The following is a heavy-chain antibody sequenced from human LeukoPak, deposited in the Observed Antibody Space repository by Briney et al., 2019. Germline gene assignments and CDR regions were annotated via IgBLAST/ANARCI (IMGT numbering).Heavy chain of an antibody. CDR3: ARSDCSSTSCYLFDY. D-gene: IGHD2-2*01. CDR1: GFSLSTSGVG. CDR2: IYWDDDK. Sequence: SGPTLVNPTQTLTLTCTFSGFSLSTSGVGVGWIRQPPGKALEWLALIYWDDDKRYSPSLKSRLTITKDTSKNQVAHTMTNMDPVDTATYYCARSDCSSTSCYLFDYWGQGTLVTVSS. V-gene: IGHV2-5*02. J-gene: IGHJ4*02.